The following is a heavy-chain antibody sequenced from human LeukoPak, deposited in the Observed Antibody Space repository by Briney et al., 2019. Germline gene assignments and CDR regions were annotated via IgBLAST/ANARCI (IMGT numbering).Heavy chain of an antibody. CDR3: ARGNYCGSGSYLY. CDR2: IYYSGNT. D-gene: IGHD3-10*01. V-gene: IGHV4-59*01. CDR1: GGSISSYY. Sequence: SETLSLTCTVSGGSISSYYWSWIRQPPGKGLEWIGYIYYSGNTNYNPSLKSRVTISVDTSKNQLYLKLSTVTAADTAVYYCARGNYCGSGSYLYWGQGTLVTVSS. J-gene: IGHJ4*02.